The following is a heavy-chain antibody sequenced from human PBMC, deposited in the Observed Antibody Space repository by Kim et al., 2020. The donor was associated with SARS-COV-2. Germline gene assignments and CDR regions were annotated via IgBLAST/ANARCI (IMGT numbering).Heavy chain of an antibody. CDR1: GYTFTSYD. Sequence: ASVKVSCKASGYTFTSYDINWVRQVTGQGLECMGWMNPNSGNTGYAQKFQGRVTMTRNTSISTAYMELSSLRSEDTAVYYCATAYLAVAGHYYYYYGMDVWGQGTTVTVSS. D-gene: IGHD6-19*01. J-gene: IGHJ6*02. CDR3: ATAYLAVAGHYYYYYGMDV. CDR2: MNPNSGNT. V-gene: IGHV1-8*01.